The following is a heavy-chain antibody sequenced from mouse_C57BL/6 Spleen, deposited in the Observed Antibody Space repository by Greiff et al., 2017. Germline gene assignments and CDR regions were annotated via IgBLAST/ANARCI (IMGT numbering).Heavy chain of an antibody. Sequence: QVQLKQSGAELVKPGASVKISCKASGYAFSSYWMNWVKQRPGKGLEWIGQIYPGDGDTNYNGKFKGKATLTADKSSSTAYMQLSSLTSEDSAVYFWAREGYYYGSTLDYWGQGTTLTVSS. CDR2: IYPGDGDT. D-gene: IGHD1-1*01. J-gene: IGHJ2*01. CDR1: GYAFSSYW. V-gene: IGHV1-80*01. CDR3: AREGYYYGSTLDY.